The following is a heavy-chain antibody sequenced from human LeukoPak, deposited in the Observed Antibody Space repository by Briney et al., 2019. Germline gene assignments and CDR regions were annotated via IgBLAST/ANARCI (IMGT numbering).Heavy chain of an antibody. J-gene: IGHJ4*02. Sequence: SVKVSCKASGGTFSSYAISWVRQAPGQGLEWMGGIIPIFGTANYAQKFQGRVTITADESTSTAYMELSSPRSEDTAVYYCARDNTYYDILTGYWSGYYFDYWGQGTLVTVSS. CDR3: ARDNTYYDILTGYWSGYYFDY. CDR1: GGTFSSYA. CDR2: IIPIFGTA. V-gene: IGHV1-69*01. D-gene: IGHD3-9*01.